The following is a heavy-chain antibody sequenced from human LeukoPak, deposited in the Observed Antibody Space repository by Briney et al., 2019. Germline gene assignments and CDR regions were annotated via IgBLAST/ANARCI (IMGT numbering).Heavy chain of an antibody. J-gene: IGHJ4*02. Sequence: PSETLSLTCTVSGGSISSSSYYWGWIRQPPGKGLEWIGSIYYSGSTYYNPSLKSRVTISVDTSKNQFSLKLSSVTAADTAVYYCASGAYYYDSSGYGYYWGQGTLVTVSS. V-gene: IGHV4-39*07. CDR2: IYYSGST. D-gene: IGHD3-22*01. CDR1: GGSISSSSYY. CDR3: ASGAYYYDSSGYGYY.